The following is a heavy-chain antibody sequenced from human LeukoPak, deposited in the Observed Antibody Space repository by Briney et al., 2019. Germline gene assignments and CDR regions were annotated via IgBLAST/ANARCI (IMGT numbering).Heavy chain of an antibody. CDR2: ISGYNGNT. CDR1: GYTFTDYG. D-gene: IGHD2-15*01. CDR3: ATDIHPGLGSGASCCFDS. Sequence: GASVKVSCKASGYTFTDYGITWVRQAPGQGLEWMGWISGYNGNTNYVQSFQGRVTMTADRYTSTAYMELRRLTSDDTAIYYCATDIHPGLGSGASCCFDSWGQGTLVTVSS. V-gene: IGHV1-18*01. J-gene: IGHJ4*02.